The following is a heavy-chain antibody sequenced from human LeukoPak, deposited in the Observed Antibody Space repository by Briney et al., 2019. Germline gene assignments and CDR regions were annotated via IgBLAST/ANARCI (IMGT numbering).Heavy chain of an antibody. D-gene: IGHD3-10*01. V-gene: IGHV4-34*01. CDR3: ARGPDSGSYFAWFDP. Sequence: SETLSLTCAVYGEPFSGYYWSWVRQPPGKGLEWIGEINHSGSTNYNPSFKSRVAISVDTSRNQLSLKLSSVTAADTAVYYCARGPDSGSYFAWFDPWGQGTLVTVSS. CDR1: GEPFSGYY. CDR2: INHSGST. J-gene: IGHJ5*02.